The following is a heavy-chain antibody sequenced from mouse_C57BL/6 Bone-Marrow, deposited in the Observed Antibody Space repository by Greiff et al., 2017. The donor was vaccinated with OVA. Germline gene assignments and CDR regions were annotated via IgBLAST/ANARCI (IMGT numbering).Heavy chain of an antibody. CDR3: AGSFAIDY. CDR1: GYTFTDYY. CDR2: IYPGSGTT. Sequence: VQLMESGPELVRPGASVKLSCKASGYTFTDYYINWVKQRPGQGLEWIGVIYPGSGTTYYNEKFKGKATLTADKSSSTAYMQLSSLTSEDSAVYFCAGSFAIDYWGQGTSVTVSA. V-gene: IGHV1-76*01. J-gene: IGHJ4*01.